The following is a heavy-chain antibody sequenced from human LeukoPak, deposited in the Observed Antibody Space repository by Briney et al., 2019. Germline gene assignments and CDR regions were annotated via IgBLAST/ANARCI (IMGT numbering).Heavy chain of an antibody. J-gene: IGHJ4*02. CDR1: GGSFSGYY. Sequence: SETLSLTCAVYGGSFSGYYWSWIRQPAGKGLEWIGRIYTSGSTTYNPSLKSRVTISGDTSENQFSLRLSSVTAADTAVYYCARASYSYDISGWVPFDYWGQGTLVTVSS. D-gene: IGHD3-22*01. CDR3: ARASYSYDISGWVPFDY. V-gene: IGHV4-59*10. CDR2: IYTSGST.